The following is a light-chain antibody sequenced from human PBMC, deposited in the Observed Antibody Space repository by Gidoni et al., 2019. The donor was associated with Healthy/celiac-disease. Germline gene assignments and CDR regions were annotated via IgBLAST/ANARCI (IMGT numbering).Light chain of an antibody. J-gene: IGKJ1*01. V-gene: IGKV3-20*01. Sequence: EIVLTQSPGTLSLSPGERATLSCRASQSVSSSYLAWYQQKPGQAPRLLLYGASSRATGIPDRFSGSGSGTDFTLTSSRLEPEDFAVYYCQQYGSSLWTFXQXTKVEIK. CDR1: QSVSSSY. CDR2: GAS. CDR3: QQYGSSLWT.